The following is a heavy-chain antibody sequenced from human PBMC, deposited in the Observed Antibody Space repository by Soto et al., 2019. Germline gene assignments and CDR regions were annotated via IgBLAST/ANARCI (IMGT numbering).Heavy chain of an antibody. CDR1: GGSISSSNW. D-gene: IGHD2-2*01. CDR3: ARDRYCISTSCYGLDY. CDR2: IYHSGST. Sequence: SETLSLTCAVSGGSISSSNWWSWVRQPPGKGLEWIGEIYHSGSTNYNPSLKSRVTISVDKSKDQFSLKLSSVTAADTAVYYCARDRYCISTSCYGLDYWGQGTLVTVLL. V-gene: IGHV4-4*02. J-gene: IGHJ4*02.